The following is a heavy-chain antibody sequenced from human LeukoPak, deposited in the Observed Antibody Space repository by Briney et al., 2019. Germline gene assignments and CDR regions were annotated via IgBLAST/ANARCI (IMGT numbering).Heavy chain of an antibody. J-gene: IGHJ4*02. CDR2: IGAYTGNT. V-gene: IGHV1-18*01. Sequence: GASVKVSCKASGYTFTKYGVSWVRQAPGQGLEWMGWIGAYTGNTNYVKKFQGRVTLTRDTSTSTAYMELKSLRSDDTAVYYCAREVIGGYSYGSDYWGQGTLVTVSS. D-gene: IGHD5-18*01. CDR3: AREVIGGYSYGSDY. CDR1: GYTFTKYG.